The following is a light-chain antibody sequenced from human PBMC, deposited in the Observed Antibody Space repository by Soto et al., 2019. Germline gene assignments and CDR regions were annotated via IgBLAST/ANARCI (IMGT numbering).Light chain of an antibody. J-gene: IGKJ3*01. Sequence: EIVLTQSPATLSLSPGERATLSCRASQSISSSLAWYQQKPDQAPRLLIYDASNRATGIPARFSGSGSGTDFTLTISSLEPEDFAIYYCQQRGTWPLTFGPGTKVDIK. CDR2: DAS. CDR1: QSISSS. V-gene: IGKV3-11*01. CDR3: QQRGTWPLT.